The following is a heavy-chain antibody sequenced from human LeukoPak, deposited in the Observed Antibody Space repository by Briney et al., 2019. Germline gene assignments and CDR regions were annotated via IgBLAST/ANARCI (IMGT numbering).Heavy chain of an antibody. D-gene: IGHD6-19*01. V-gene: IGHV3-21*01. J-gene: IGHJ4*02. Sequence: GGSLRLSCATSGFNFNSYWIHWVRQAPGKGLEWVSSISSSSSYIYYADSVKGRFTISRDNAKNSLYLQMNSLRAEDTAVYYCARDVGIAVAGHFDYWGQGTLVTVSS. CDR3: ARDVGIAVAGHFDY. CDR2: ISSSSSYI. CDR1: GFNFNSYW.